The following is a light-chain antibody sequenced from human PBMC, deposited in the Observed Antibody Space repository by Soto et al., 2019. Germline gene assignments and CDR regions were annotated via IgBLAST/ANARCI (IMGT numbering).Light chain of an antibody. V-gene: IGKV3-15*01. CDR2: GAS. CDR3: QQYNNWPPWT. CDR1: QSVSSN. J-gene: IGKJ1*01. Sequence: EIVLTQSPATPSVSPGERATLSCRASQSVSSNLAWYQQKPGQAPRLLIYGASTRATGIPARFSGSGSGTEFTLTISSLQSEDFAVYGCQQYNNWPPWTFGQGTEVEIK.